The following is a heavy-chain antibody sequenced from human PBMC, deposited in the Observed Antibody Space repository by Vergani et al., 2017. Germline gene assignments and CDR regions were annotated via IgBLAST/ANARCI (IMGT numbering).Heavy chain of an antibody. CDR2: INPSGGST. CDR1: GYTFTSYY. D-gene: IGHD2-2*01. Sequence: QVQLLQSGAEVKKPGASVKVSCKASGYTFTSYYMHWVRQAPGQGLEWMGIINPSGGSTSYAQKFQGRVTMTRDTSTSTVYMELSSLRSEDTAVYYCARDSRYCSSTSCYVGRDWFDPWGQGTLVTVSS. V-gene: IGHV1-46*01. J-gene: IGHJ5*02. CDR3: ARDSRYCSSTSCYVGRDWFDP.